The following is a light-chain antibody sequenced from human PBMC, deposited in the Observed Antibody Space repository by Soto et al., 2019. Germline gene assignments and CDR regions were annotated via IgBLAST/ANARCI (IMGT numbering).Light chain of an antibody. CDR3: QQYNSYPWT. CDR1: QSISSW. V-gene: IGKV1-5*01. J-gene: IGKJ1*01. CDR2: DAS. Sequence: DIQITQSPSTLSATAGDRVTITCRASQSISSWLAWYQHKPGKAPKLLIYDASSLESGVPSRFSGSGSGTEFTLTISSLQPDDFATYYCQQYNSYPWTFGQGTKVDIK.